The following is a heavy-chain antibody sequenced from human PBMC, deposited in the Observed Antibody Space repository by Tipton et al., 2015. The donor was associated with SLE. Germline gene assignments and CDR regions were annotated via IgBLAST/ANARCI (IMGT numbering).Heavy chain of an antibody. CDR2: INHSGST. J-gene: IGHJ5*02. CDR1: GGSFSGYY. D-gene: IGHD3-10*01. Sequence: TLSLTCAVYGGSFSGYYWSWIRQPPGKGLEWIGEINHSGSTNYNPSLKSRVTISVDTSKTQFSLKLSSVTAADTTVYYCARVANYYGSGGYNNWFAPWGKGTLVTVYS. V-gene: IGHV4-34*01. CDR3: ARVANYYGSGGYNNWFAP.